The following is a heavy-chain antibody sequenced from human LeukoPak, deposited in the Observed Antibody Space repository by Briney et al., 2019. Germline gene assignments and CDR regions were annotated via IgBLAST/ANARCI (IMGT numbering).Heavy chain of an antibody. D-gene: IGHD3-16*01. J-gene: IGHJ4*02. V-gene: IGHV1-69*13. CDR2: IIPIFGTA. CDR1: GGTFSSYA. CDR3: ARDIASGDLANLAY. Sequence: ASVKVSCKASGGTFSSYAISWVRQAPGQGLEWMGGIIPIFGTANYAQKSQGRVTITADESTSTAYMELSSLRSEDTAVYYCARDIASGDLANLAYWGQGTLVTVSS.